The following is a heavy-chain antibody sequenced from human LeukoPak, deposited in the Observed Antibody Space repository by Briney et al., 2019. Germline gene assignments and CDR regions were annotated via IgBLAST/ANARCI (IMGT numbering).Heavy chain of an antibody. CDR1: GFTFSTYA. CDR3: AKDQYSMRYYFDY. CDR2: ISGSGGST. J-gene: IGHJ4*02. V-gene: IGHV3-23*01. Sequence: PGGSLRLSCAASGFTFSTYAMSWVRQAPGKGLEWVSAISGSGGSTYYADSVKGRFTISRDNSKNTLYLQMNSLRAEDTAVYYCAKDQYSMRYYFDYWGQGTLVTLSS. D-gene: IGHD5-18*01.